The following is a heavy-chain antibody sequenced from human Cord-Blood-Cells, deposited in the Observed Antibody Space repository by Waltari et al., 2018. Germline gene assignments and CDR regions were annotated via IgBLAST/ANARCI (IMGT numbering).Heavy chain of an antibody. CDR2: IIPIFGTA. CDR3: ARPRPTYGSGSYYSFDY. Sequence: QVPLVQSGAEVKKTGSSVKVSCKASGGTCSRCAISWVRQAPGQGLEWMGGIIPIFGTANYAQKFQGRVTITADESTSTAYMELSSLRSEDTAVYYCARPRPTYGSGSYYSFDYWGQGTLVTVSS. CDR1: GGTCSRCA. V-gene: IGHV1-69*01. J-gene: IGHJ4*02. D-gene: IGHD3-10*01.